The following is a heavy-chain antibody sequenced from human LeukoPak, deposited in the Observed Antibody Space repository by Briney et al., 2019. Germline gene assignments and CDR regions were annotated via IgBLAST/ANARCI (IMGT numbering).Heavy chain of an antibody. J-gene: IGHJ5*02. CDR3: ARQAAAGTT. D-gene: IGHD6-13*01. CDR1: GYSFATYW. V-gene: IGHV5-51*01. Sequence: GESLKISCMPSGYSFATYWIAWVRQVPGKGLEWMGIIYPGDSDTRYSPSFQGQVTISADKSITTAYLQWSSLKASDTAMYYCARQAAAGTTWGQGTLVTVSS. CDR2: IYPGDSDT.